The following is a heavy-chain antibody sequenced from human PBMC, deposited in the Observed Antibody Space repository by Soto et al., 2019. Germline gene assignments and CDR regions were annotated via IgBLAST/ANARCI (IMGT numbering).Heavy chain of an antibody. V-gene: IGHV3-23*01. D-gene: IGHD2-15*01. CDR1: GFTFSSYA. J-gene: IGHJ5*02. Sequence: EVQLLESGGGLVQPGGSLRLSCAASGFTFSSYAMSWFRQAPGKGLEWVSAISGSGGSTYYADSVKGRFTISRDNSKNTLYLQMNSLRAEDTAVYYCAKWRYCSGGSCPGWFDPCGQGTLVTVSS. CDR3: AKWRYCSGGSCPGWFDP. CDR2: ISGSGGST.